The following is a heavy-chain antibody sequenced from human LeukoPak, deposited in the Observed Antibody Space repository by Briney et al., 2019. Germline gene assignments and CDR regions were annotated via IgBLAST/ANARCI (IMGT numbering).Heavy chain of an antibody. Sequence: GGSLRLSCAASGFTFSSYWMSWVRQAPGKGLEWVANIKQGGSEKYYVDSAKGRFTISRDNAKNSLYLQMNSLRAEDTAVYYCARESVVVVAAKAYNWFDPWGQGTLVTVSS. CDR2: IKQGGSEK. CDR3: ARESVVVVAAKAYNWFDP. CDR1: GFTFSSYW. J-gene: IGHJ5*02. V-gene: IGHV3-7*01. D-gene: IGHD2-15*01.